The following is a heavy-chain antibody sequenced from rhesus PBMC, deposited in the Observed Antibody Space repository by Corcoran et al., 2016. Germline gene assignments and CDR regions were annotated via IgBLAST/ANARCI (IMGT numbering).Heavy chain of an antibody. J-gene: IGHJ4*01. V-gene: IGHV4-80*01. CDR3: ARAEYQQFDY. Sequence: QVQLQESGPGLVKPSETLSLTCAVSGASLRSYWWNWIRPPPGKGLEGIGEINGNSGSTNSNPSLKSRVTISTDASKNQFSLKLSSVTAADTAVYYCARAEYQQFDYWGQGVLVTVSS. CDR2: INGNSGST. D-gene: IGHD2-15*01. CDR1: GASLRSYW.